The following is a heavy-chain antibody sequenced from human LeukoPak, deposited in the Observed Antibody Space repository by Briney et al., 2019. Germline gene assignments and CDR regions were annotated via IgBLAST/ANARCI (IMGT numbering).Heavy chain of an antibody. D-gene: IGHD3-10*01. Sequence: GGSLRLSCAASGFTFSSYGMHWVRQAPGKGLEWVAFTWYDGSNKYYADSVKGRFTISRDNSKRTLYLQMNSLRAEDTAVYYCARLLSNTFYYGSGSHLDYWGQGTLVTVSS. CDR2: TWYDGSNK. CDR1: GFTFSSYG. CDR3: ARLLSNTFYYGSGSHLDY. J-gene: IGHJ4*02. V-gene: IGHV3-33*01.